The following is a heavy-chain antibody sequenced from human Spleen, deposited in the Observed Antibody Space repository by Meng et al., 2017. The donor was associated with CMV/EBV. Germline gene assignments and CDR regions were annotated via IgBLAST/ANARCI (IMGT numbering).Heavy chain of an antibody. CDR2: ISSSSTYI. CDR1: GFIFSSYA. V-gene: IGHV3-21*01. Sequence: GESLKISCAASGFIFSSYAMYWVRQAPGKGLEWVSSISSSSTYIYYADSVRGRFTISRDNAKNSLYLQMNSLRVEDTAVYYCARDAYDSSSYFDYWGQGTLVTVSS. CDR3: ARDAYDSSSYFDY. J-gene: IGHJ4*02. D-gene: IGHD6-6*01.